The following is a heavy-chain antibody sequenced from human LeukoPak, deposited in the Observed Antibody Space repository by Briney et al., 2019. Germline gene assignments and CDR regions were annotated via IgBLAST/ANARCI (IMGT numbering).Heavy chain of an antibody. Sequence: SETLSLTCAVYGGSFSGYYWSWIRQPPGKGLEWIGEINHSGSTNYNPSLKSRVTISVDTSKNQFSLKLSSVTAADTAVYYCARGRMVRGVMPPDYWGQGTLVTVSS. V-gene: IGHV4-34*01. CDR1: GGSFSGYY. D-gene: IGHD3-10*01. J-gene: IGHJ4*02. CDR3: ARGRMVRGVMPPDY. CDR2: INHSGST.